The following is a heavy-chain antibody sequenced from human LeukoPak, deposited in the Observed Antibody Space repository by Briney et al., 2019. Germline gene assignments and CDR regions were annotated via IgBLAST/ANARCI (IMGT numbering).Heavy chain of an antibody. J-gene: IGHJ4*02. Sequence: SGTLSLTCTVSGGSISSYYWSWIRQPPGKGLEWIGYIYYSGSTNYNPSLKSRLTISVDTSKNQFSLKLSSVTAADTAVYYCARQTRYCSGGSCYGGPIDYWGQGTLVTVSS. CDR1: GGSISSYY. D-gene: IGHD2-15*01. CDR2: IYYSGST. V-gene: IGHV4-59*08. CDR3: ARQTRYCSGGSCYGGPIDY.